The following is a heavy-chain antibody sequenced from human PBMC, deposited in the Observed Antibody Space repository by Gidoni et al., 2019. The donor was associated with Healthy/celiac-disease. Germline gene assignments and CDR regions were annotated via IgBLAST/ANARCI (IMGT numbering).Heavy chain of an antibody. J-gene: IGHJ4*02. CDR3: ARDLKNYYGSGSYPPFFDY. Sequence: QVQLVESGGGVVQPGRSLRLSCAASGFTFSRYAMHWVRQAPGKGLEWVAVISYDGSNKYYADSVKGRFTISRDNSKNTLYLQMNSLRAEDTAVYYCARDLKNYYGSGSYPPFFDYWGQGTLVTVSS. CDR1: GFTFSRYA. CDR2: ISYDGSNK. V-gene: IGHV3-30*01. D-gene: IGHD3-10*01.